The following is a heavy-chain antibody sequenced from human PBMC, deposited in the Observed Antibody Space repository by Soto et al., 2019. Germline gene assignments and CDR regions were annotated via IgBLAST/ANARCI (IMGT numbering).Heavy chain of an antibody. CDR3: ARALYCTSTSCYIAVSVLGMDV. J-gene: IGHJ6*02. V-gene: IGHV3-30-3*01. CDR1: GFSFSTYA. D-gene: IGHD2-2*02. CDR2: ISYDGSNK. Sequence: PGGSLRLSCAASGFSFSTYALHWVRQAPGKGLEWVSVISYDGSNKYFAASVKGRFTLSRDNSKNTVYLQMNSLRPEDTAVYYCARALYCTSTSCYIAVSVLGMDVWGQGTTVTVS.